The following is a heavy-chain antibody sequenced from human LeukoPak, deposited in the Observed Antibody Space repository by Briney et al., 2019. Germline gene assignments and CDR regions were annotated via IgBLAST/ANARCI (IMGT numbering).Heavy chain of an antibody. CDR1: GFTFSSYS. V-gene: IGHV3-48*04. D-gene: IGHD6-25*01. Sequence: GGSLRLSCAASGFTFSSYSMNWVRQAPGKGLEWVSYISSSSSTIYYADSVKGRFTISRDNAKNSLYLQMNSLRAEDTAVYYCARDRGRYYMDVWGKGTTVTISS. CDR2: ISSSSSTI. J-gene: IGHJ6*03. CDR3: ARDRGRYYMDV.